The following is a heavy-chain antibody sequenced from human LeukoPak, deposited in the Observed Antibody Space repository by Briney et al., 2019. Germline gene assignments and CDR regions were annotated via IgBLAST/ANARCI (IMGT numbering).Heavy chain of an antibody. D-gene: IGHD2-2*01. CDR1: GYTFSGYY. CDR3: ASSSYFDLDAFDI. CDR2: INPNSGGT. Sequence: GASVKVSCKASGYTFSGYYMHWVRQAPGQGLEWMGWINPNSGGTNYTQKFQDRVTMTRDTSISTAYMELSRLISDDTAVYYCASSSYFDLDAFDIWGQGTMVTVSS. V-gene: IGHV1-2*02. J-gene: IGHJ3*02.